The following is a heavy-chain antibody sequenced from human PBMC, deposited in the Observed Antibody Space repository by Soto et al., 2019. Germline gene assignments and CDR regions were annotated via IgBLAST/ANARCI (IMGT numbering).Heavy chain of an antibody. CDR3: ARDSSQLALTYYFDY. D-gene: IGHD1-7*01. V-gene: IGHV3-33*01. J-gene: IGHJ4*02. Sequence: GGSLRLSCAASGFTFSSYGMHWVRQAPGKGLEWVAVIWYDGSNKYYADSVKGRFTISRDNSKNTLYLQMNSLRAEDTAVYYCARDSSQLALTYYFDYWGQGTLVTVSS. CDR2: IWYDGSNK. CDR1: GFTFSSYG.